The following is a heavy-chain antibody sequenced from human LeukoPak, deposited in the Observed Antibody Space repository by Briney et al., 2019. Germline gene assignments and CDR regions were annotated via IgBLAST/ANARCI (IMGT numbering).Heavy chain of an antibody. CDR2: INHSGDT. V-gene: IGHV4-34*01. J-gene: IGHJ5*02. CDR1: GGSISSYY. Sequence: PSETLSLTCTVSGGSISSYYWSWIRQPPGKGLEWVGEINHSGDTNYNSSLKSRVTISVDTSKNQFSLKLSSVTAADTAVYYCARGRHYCTNGVCYKMDWFDPWGQGTLVTVSS. CDR3: ARGRHYCTNGVCYKMDWFDP. D-gene: IGHD2-8*01.